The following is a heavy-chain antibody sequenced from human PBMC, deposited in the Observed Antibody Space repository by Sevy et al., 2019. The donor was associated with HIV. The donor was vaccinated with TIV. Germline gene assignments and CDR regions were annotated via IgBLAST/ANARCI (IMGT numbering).Heavy chain of an antibody. D-gene: IGHD3-10*01. CDR3: AIPAHTWVRGGTEGFWDY. Sequence: GGSLRLSCAASGFTVNSNYMTWVRQAPGKGLEGVSVIYSGGNTYYADSVRGRFTISSDNSKNTLYLQMNSLRVDDTAVYYCAIPAHTWVRGGTEGFWDYWGQGTLVTVSS. CDR2: IYSGGNT. V-gene: IGHV3-53*01. CDR1: GFTVNSNY. J-gene: IGHJ4*02.